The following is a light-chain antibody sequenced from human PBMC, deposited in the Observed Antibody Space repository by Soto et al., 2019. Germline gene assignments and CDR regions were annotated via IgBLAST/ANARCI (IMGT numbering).Light chain of an antibody. Sequence: DIQMTQFQSSLSASVGDRVTITCRARQCIRNDLGRYQQKPGKAPKRLIYAASSLQSGVPSRFSGRGSGTEFTLASSSLQPEDSATCYCLQNSTYPLTFGQGTKVEIK. CDR1: QCIRND. CDR3: LQNSTYPLT. CDR2: AAS. J-gene: IGKJ1*01. V-gene: IGKV1-17*01.